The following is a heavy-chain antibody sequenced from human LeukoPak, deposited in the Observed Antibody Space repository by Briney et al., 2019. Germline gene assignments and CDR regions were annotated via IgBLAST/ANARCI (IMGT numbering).Heavy chain of an antibody. V-gene: IGHV2-5*01. CDR2: IHWNDNK. CDR1: GFSLSTGGVG. CDR3: AHQIYARGPDQYYIDV. Sequence: SGPTLVKPTQTLTLTCSFSGFSLSTGGVGVGWIRQPPGKALECLAVIHWNDNKRYRPSLKSRINITKDTSKNQVVFTMTNMDPVDTGTYYCAHQIYARGPDQYYIDVWGKGTTVTVSS. D-gene: IGHD2-2*01. J-gene: IGHJ6*03.